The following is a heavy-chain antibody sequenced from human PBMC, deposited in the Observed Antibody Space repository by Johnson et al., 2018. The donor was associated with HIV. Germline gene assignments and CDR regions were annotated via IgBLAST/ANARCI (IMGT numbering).Heavy chain of an antibody. J-gene: IGHJ3*02. V-gene: IGHV3-30-3*01. CDR3: ARDRGRCGYAAFAI. D-gene: IGHD3-22*01. Sequence: QVQLVESGGGVVQPGRSLRLSCAASGFTFSSYAMHWVRQAPGKGLEWVAVISYDGSNKYYADSVKGRFTISRDNSKNTRYLQMNRLRAEDTAVYYGARDRGRCGYAAFAIWGQGTMVTVSS. CDR2: ISYDGSNK. CDR1: GFTFSSYA.